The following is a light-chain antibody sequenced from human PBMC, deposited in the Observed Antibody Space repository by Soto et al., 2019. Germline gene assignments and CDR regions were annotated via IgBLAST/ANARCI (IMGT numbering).Light chain of an antibody. J-gene: IGKJ4*02. CDR2: KAS. V-gene: IGKV1-5*03. CDR1: QSISTW. Sequence: DIQMTQSHSTLSASVGDRVTITCRARQSISTWLAWYQQKPGKAPKLLIYKASSLEVGDPSRFSGSGSGTEFNITISSLQPDDLATYYCQQFKTYPLTVGGRTRVDI. CDR3: QQFKTYPLT.